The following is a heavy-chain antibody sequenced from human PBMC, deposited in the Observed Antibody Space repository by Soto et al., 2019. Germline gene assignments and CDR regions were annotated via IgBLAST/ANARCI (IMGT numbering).Heavy chain of an antibody. CDR3: AHSQTAYCTYNVCTTPPDH. V-gene: IGHV4-61*01. Sequence: SSETLSLTCSVSGGSVNSENYYWIWIRQPPGKGLEWVGSVSHRGVINYSPSLKSRVTISIDTSKNQFSLKLSPVTSADAAVYYCAHSQTAYCTYNVCTTPPDHWGQGTLFTVSS. J-gene: IGHJ4*02. CDR2: VSHRGVI. D-gene: IGHD2-8*01. CDR1: GGSVNSENYY.